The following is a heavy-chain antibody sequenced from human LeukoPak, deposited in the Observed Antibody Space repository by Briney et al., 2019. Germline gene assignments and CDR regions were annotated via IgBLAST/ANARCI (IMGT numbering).Heavy chain of an antibody. J-gene: IGHJ6*03. Sequence: ASVKVSCKASGYIFTGYYMHWVRQAPGQGLEWMGWINPNSGDTNYAQKFQGRVTMTRDTSISTAYMELSRLRSDDTAVYYCARDKEYGSGSYSYYYYYMDVWGKGTTVTISS. CDR2: INPNSGDT. V-gene: IGHV1-2*02. D-gene: IGHD1-26*01. CDR3: ARDKEYGSGSYSYYYYYMDV. CDR1: GYIFTGYY.